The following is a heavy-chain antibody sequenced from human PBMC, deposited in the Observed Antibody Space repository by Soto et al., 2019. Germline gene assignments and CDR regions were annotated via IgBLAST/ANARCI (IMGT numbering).Heavy chain of an antibody. CDR1: GFTFSSYS. V-gene: IGHV3-21*01. D-gene: IGHD2-8*02. J-gene: IGHJ3*02. CDR2: ISSSSSYI. Sequence: GSLRLSCAASGFTFSSYSMNWVRQAPGKGLEWVSSISSSSSYIYYADSVKGRFTISRDNAKNSLYLQMNSLRAEDTAVYYCARAWSSPDAFDIWGQGTMVTVSS. CDR3: ARAWSSPDAFDI.